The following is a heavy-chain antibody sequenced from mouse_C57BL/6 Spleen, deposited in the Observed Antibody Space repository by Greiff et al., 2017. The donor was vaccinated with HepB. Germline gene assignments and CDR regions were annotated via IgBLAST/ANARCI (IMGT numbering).Heavy chain of an antibody. Sequence: EVQLVESEGGLVQPGRSMKLSCTASGFTFSDYYMAWVRQVPEKGLEWVANINYDGSSTYYLDSLKSRFIISRDNAKNILYLQMSSLKSEDTATYYCARVPSYYSNSYWYFDVWGTGTTVTVSS. CDR1: GFTFSDYY. CDR3: ARVPSYYSNSYWYFDV. CDR2: INYDGSST. J-gene: IGHJ1*03. V-gene: IGHV5-16*01. D-gene: IGHD2-5*01.